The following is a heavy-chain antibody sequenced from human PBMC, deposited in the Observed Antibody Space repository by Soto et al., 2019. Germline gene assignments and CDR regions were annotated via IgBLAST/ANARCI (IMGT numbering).Heavy chain of an antibody. J-gene: IGHJ3*02. Sequence: QITLKESGPTLVKPTQTLTLTCTFSGFSLSTSGVGVGWIRQPPGKALEWLALIYWDDDKRYSPSLKSRLTIHQDPSKNLVVLKKTHMDPVGTATYYWAPTGGGAFDIWGQGTMVTVSS. CDR3: APTGGGAFDI. CDR2: IYWDDDK. D-gene: IGHD3-10*01. CDR1: GFSLSTSGVG. V-gene: IGHV2-5*02.